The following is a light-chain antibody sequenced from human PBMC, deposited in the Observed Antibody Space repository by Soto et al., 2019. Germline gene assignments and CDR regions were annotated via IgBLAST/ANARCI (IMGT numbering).Light chain of an antibody. CDR1: QSISNY. CDR3: QQSFSPLWT. V-gene: IGKV1-39*01. Sequence: DIQMTQSPSSLSASVGARVTITCRASQSISNYLNWYQQKPGKAPKLLIYAASSMQSGVPSRFSGSGSETDFTLTISSLQPDDYATYYCQQSFSPLWTFGQGTKVEV. CDR2: AAS. J-gene: IGKJ1*01.